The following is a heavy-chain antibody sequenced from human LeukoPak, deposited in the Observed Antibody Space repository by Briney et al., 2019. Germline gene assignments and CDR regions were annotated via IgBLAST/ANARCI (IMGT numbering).Heavy chain of an antibody. CDR2: ISAYSGDT. V-gene: IGHV1-18*01. CDR3: ASGGHSSSWFFDY. D-gene: IGHD6-13*01. CDR1: GYTFTSYG. Sequence: ASVKVSCKASGYTFTSYGISWVRQAPGQGLEWMGWISAYSGDTNYAQRFQGRVTITADESTSTAYMELSGLRSEDTAVYYCASGGHSSSWFFDYWGQGTLVTVSS. J-gene: IGHJ4*02.